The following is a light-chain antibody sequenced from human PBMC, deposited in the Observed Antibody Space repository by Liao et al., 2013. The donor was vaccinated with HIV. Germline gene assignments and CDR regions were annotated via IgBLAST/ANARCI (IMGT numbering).Light chain of an antibody. CDR1: KLGDKY. CDR3: QVWDSSSDCWV. CDR2: QDS. Sequence: SYELTQSPSVSVSPGQTARITCSGDKLGDKYACWYQQKPGQSPVLVIYQDSKRPSGIPERFSGSNSGNTATLTISRVEAGDEADYYCQVWDSSSDCWVFGGGTKLTVL. V-gene: IGLV3-1*01. J-gene: IGLJ3*02.